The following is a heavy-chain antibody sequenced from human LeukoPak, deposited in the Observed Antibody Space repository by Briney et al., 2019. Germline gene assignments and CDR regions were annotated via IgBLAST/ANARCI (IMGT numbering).Heavy chain of an antibody. D-gene: IGHD5-24*01. J-gene: IGHJ4*02. CDR2: INHSGST. CDR1: GGSFSGYY. CDR3: ARVGWLQLNMYFDY. Sequence: SETLSLTSAVYGGSFSGYYWSWIRPPPGKGLEWSGEINHSGSTNYNPSLKSRVTISVDTSKNQFSLKLSSVTAADTAVYYCARVGWLQLNMYFDYWGQGTLVTVSS. V-gene: IGHV4-34*01.